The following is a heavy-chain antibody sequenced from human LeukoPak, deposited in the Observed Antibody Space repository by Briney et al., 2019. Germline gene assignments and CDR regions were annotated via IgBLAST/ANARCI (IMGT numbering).Heavy chain of an antibody. J-gene: IGHJ5*02. Sequence: PSETLSLTCTVSGDSISNPYYWGWIRQPPGKGLEWIGRIYTSGSTNYNPSLKSRVTMSVDTSKNQFSLKLSSVTAADTAVYYCAREYCSSTSCFVTDNWFDPWGQGTLVTVPS. CDR1: GDSISNPYY. D-gene: IGHD2-2*01. CDR3: AREYCSSTSCFVTDNWFDP. CDR2: IYTSGST. V-gene: IGHV4-4*07.